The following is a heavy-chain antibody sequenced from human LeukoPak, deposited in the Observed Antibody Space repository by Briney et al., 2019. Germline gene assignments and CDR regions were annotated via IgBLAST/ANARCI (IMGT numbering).Heavy chain of an antibody. V-gene: IGHV4-61*08. J-gene: IGHJ4*02. D-gene: IGHD6-25*01. Sequence: SETLSLTCTVSGGSISSGDYYWSWIRQPPGKGLEWIGYIYYSGITNYNPSLKSRVTISVDTSKNQISLKLSSVTAADTAVYYCVRTAPLLDYWGQGALVIVSS. CDR3: VRTAPLLDY. CDR1: GGSISSGDYY. CDR2: IYYSGIT.